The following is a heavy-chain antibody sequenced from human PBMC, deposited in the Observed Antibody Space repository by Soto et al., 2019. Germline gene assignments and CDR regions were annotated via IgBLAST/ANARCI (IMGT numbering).Heavy chain of an antibody. Sequence: PGGSLRLSCAASGFNFRNYIYHWIRQSPGKGLEWMALISHDESNKHYADSVKGRFTISRDNSKNTLFLQMNSLRGEDTAVYFCAKDASGSCHYWGQGTQVTVSS. CDR1: GFNFRNYI. J-gene: IGHJ4*02. CDR2: ISHDESNK. D-gene: IGHD1-26*01. V-gene: IGHV3-30*04. CDR3: AKDASGSCHY.